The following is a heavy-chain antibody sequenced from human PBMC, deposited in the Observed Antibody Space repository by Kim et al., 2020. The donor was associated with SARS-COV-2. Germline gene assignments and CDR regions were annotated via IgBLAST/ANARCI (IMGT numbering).Heavy chain of an antibody. CDR2: IYYSGST. V-gene: IGHV4-39*01. J-gene: IGHJ4*02. Sequence: SETLSLTCTVSGGSISSSSYYWGWIRQPPGKGLEWIGSIYYSGSTYYNPSLKSRVTISVDTSKNQFSLKLSSVTAADTAVYYCARLRLGGGECWGQGTL. D-gene: IGHD2-21*01. CDR1: GGSISSSSYY. CDR3: ARLRLGGGEC.